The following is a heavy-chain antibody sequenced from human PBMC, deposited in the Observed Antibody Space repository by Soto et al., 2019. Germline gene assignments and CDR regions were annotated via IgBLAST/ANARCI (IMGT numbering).Heavy chain of an antibody. Sequence: GGSLRLSCAASGFTFSSYAMSWVRQAPGKGLEWVSAISGSGGSTYYADSVKGRFTISRDNSKNTLYLQMNSLRAEDTAVYYCAKSHEFGVVILYYFDSWGQGTLVTVSS. V-gene: IGHV3-23*01. D-gene: IGHD3-3*01. CDR1: GFTFSSYA. CDR3: AKSHEFGVVILYYFDS. J-gene: IGHJ4*02. CDR2: ISGSGGST.